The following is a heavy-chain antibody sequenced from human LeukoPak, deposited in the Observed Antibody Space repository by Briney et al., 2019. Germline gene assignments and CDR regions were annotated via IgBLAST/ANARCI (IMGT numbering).Heavy chain of an antibody. CDR1: GYTFTSYY. CDR3: ARDRDYGDYDWYFDL. CDR2: INPSGGST. J-gene: IGHJ2*01. V-gene: IGHV1-46*01. D-gene: IGHD4-17*01. Sequence: GASVKVSCKASGYTFTSYYMHWVRQAPGQGREGRGIINPSGGSTSYAQKFQGRVTMTRATSTSTVYMELSSLRSEDTAVYYCARDRDYGDYDWYFDLWGRGTLVTVSS.